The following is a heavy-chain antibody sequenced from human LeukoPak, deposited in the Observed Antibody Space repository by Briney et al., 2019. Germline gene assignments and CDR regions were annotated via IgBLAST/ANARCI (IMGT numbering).Heavy chain of an antibody. Sequence: PSETLSLTCTVSGGSISSYYWSWIRQPPGKGLEWIGYIYHSGSTYHNPSLTSRLTISVDTSKNQFSLNLSSVTAADTAVYYCAVYYYDSSGFYGPIDYWGQGTLVTVSS. J-gene: IGHJ4*02. CDR1: GGSISSYY. CDR3: AVYYYDSSGFYGPIDY. V-gene: IGHV4-59*04. D-gene: IGHD3-22*01. CDR2: IYHSGST.